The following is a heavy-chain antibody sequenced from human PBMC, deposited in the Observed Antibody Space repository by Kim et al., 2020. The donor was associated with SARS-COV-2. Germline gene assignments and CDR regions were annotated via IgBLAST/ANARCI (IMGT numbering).Heavy chain of an antibody. J-gene: IGHJ4*02. CDR2: INSDGSST. V-gene: IGHV3-74*01. Sequence: GGSQRLSCAASGFTFSRSWMHWVRQAPGKGLVWVSRINSDGSSTSYADSVKGRFTISRDNAKNTLYLQMNSLRAEDTAVYYCARVGHLGADYWGAQLYYFDYWGQGTLVTVSS. D-gene: IGHD7-27*01. CDR1: GFTFSRSW. CDR3: ARVGHLGADYWGAQLYYFDY.